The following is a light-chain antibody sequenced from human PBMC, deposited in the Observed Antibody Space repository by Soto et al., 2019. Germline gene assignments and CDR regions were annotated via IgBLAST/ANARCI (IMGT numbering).Light chain of an antibody. CDR2: GAS. CDR3: QQYNNWPAIT. V-gene: IGKV3D-15*01. CDR1: HSVSSY. J-gene: IGKJ5*01. Sequence: EIVLTQSPATLSLSPGERASLSCRASHSVSSYLAWYQQKPGQAPRLLIYGASTRATGIPARFSGSGSGTEFTLTISSLQSEDFAVYYCQQYNNWPAITFGQGTRLEIK.